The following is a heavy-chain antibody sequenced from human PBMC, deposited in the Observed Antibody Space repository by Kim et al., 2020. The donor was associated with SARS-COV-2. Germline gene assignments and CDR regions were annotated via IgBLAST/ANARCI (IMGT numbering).Heavy chain of an antibody. Sequence: ADSGKGRFTISRDNSKNTLYLQMNSLRAEDTAVYYCARDRGFLEWFPDYWGQGTLVTVSS. D-gene: IGHD3-3*01. V-gene: IGHV3-30*07. J-gene: IGHJ4*02. CDR3: ARDRGFLEWFPDY.